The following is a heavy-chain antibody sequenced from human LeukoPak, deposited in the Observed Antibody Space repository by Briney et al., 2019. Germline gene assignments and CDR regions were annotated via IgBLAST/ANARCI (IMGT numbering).Heavy chain of an antibody. D-gene: IGHD2-15*01. Sequence: ASVKVSCKASGGTFSSYSISWVRQAPGQGPEWMGWISAYNGNTNYAQKLQGRVTMTTDTSTSTAYMELRSLRSDDTAVYYCARDWSIVVVVAATRYYYYYGMDVWGQGTTVTVSS. V-gene: IGHV1-18*01. CDR1: GGTFSSYS. J-gene: IGHJ6*02. CDR3: ARDWSIVVVVAATRYYYYYGMDV. CDR2: ISAYNGNT.